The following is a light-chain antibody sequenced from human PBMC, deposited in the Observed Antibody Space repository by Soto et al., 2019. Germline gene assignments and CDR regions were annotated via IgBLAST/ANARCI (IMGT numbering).Light chain of an antibody. V-gene: IGKV3-20*01. CDR3: QQYGSSPKT. Sequence: EIVLTQSPGTLSLSPGERATLSCRASQSVSSSYLAWYQLKPGQAPRILIYGASSRATGIPDRFSGSGSGTDVTLTISRLEPEDFAVYYCQQYGSSPKTFGQGTKLEIK. CDR1: QSVSSSY. J-gene: IGKJ2*01. CDR2: GAS.